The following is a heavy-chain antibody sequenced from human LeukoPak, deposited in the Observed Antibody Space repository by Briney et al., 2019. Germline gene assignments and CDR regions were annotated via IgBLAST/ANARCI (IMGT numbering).Heavy chain of an antibody. Sequence: GGSLRLSCAASGFTFSSYFMHWVRQAPGKGLEWVASINHNGNVNYYVDSVKGRFTISRDNAKNSLYLQMSNLRAEDTAVYFCARGGGLDVWGQGATVTVSS. CDR3: ARGGGLDV. J-gene: IGHJ6*02. CDR2: INHNGNVN. CDR1: GFTFSSYF. D-gene: IGHD3-16*01. V-gene: IGHV3-7*03.